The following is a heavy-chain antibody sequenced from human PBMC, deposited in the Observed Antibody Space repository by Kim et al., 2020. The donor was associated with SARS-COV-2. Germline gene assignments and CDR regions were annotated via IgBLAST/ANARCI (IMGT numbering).Heavy chain of an antibody. V-gene: IGHV5-51*01. CDR3: ARRMDCGGDCCDY. D-gene: IGHD2-21*01. J-gene: IGHJ4*02. Sequence: YSPSFQGQVTVSADKSISTAYLQWSSLKASDTAMYYCARRMDCGGDCCDYWGQGTLVTVSS.